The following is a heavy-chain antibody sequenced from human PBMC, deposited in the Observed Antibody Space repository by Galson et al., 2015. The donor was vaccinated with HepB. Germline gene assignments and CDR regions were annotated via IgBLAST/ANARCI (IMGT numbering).Heavy chain of an antibody. V-gene: IGHV3-23*01. CDR2: ISGSGGST. CDR1: AFSSSSDA. CDR3: AIIYGDHHY. J-gene: IGHJ4*02. D-gene: IGHD4/OR15-4a*01. Sequence: SLRLSCAASAFSSSSDAMNWVRQAPGKGLQWVSAISGSGGSTYYADSVKGRFTISRDNSKNTLFLQMNSLGAEDTAIYYCAIIYGDHHYWGQGTRVTVSS.